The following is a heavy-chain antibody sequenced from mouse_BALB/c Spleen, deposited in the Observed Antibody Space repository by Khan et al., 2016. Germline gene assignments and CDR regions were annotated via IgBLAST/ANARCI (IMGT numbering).Heavy chain of an antibody. J-gene: IGHJ2*01. Sequence: EVELVESGGGLVKPGGSLKLSCAASGFAFSNYDMSWVRQTPEKRLEWVAYISNGGHNTYYPDTVKGRFTISRDNAKNTLYLQMSSLKSEDTAMFYCARHGSTAGAYFDYGGQGTTLTVSS. CDR1: GFAFSNYD. CDR2: ISNGGHNT. CDR3: ARHGSTAGAYFDY. D-gene: IGHD1-2*01. V-gene: IGHV5-12-1*01.